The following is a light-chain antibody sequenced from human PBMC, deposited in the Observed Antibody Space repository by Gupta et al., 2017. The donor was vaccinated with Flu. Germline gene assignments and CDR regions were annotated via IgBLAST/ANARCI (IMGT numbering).Light chain of an antibody. CDR3: QAWDNSVV. CDR2: QDA. V-gene: IGLV3-1*01. Sequence: SYELTQPPSVSVSPGQTDSITCSGDELGRKYVCWFQQKPGQSPVLVIYQDARRPSGIPERFSGSNSGNTATLTISGTQSMDEADYYCQAWDNSVVFGGGTKLTVL. J-gene: IGLJ2*01. CDR1: ELGRKY.